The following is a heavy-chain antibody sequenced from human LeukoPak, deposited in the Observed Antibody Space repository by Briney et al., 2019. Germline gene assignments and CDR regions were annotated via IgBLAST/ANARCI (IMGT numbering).Heavy chain of an antibody. V-gene: IGHV4-31*03. CDR2: IYYSGST. CDR3: ARVRSDKTVTFDY. J-gene: IGHJ4*02. Sequence: PSETLSLTCTVSGGSISSGGYSWSWIRQHPGKGLEWIGYIYYSGSTYYNPSLKSRVTISVDTSKNQFSLKLSSVTAADTAVYYCARVRSDKTVTFDYWGQGTLSPSPQ. D-gene: IGHD4-11*01. CDR1: GGSISSGGYS.